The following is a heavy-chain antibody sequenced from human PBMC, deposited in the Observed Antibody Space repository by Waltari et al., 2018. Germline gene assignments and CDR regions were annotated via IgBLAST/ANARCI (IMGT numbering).Heavy chain of an antibody. CDR2: ISYSGTT. Sequence: QVHLQESGPGLAKPSQTLSLTCSVSGASINSGDYYWSWNRQPPGKGLEWIGYISYSGTTYYTPSLKSRVSISLDTAKNDFSLEVRSVTAADTAMYYCARVDTIFGVVPHADAFDIWGQGTMVTVAS. V-gene: IGHV4-30-4*08. D-gene: IGHD3-3*01. CDR3: ARVDTIFGVVPHADAFDI. J-gene: IGHJ3*02. CDR1: GASINSGDYY.